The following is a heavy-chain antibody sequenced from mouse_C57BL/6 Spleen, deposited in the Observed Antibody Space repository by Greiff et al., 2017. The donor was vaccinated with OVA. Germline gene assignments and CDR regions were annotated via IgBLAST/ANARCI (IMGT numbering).Heavy chain of an antibody. V-gene: IGHV1-81*01. Sequence: QVQLKQSGAELARPGASVKLSCKASGYTFTSYGISWVKQRTGQGLEWIGEIYPRSGNTYYNEKIKGKATLTADKSSSTAYMELRSLTSEDSAVYFCASLYYDYDAWYFDVWGTGTTVTVSS. D-gene: IGHD2-4*01. CDR2: IYPRSGNT. CDR3: ASLYYDYDAWYFDV. J-gene: IGHJ1*03. CDR1: GYTFTSYG.